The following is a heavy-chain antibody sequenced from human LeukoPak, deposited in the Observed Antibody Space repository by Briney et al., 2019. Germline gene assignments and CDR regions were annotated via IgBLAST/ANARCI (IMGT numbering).Heavy chain of an antibody. Sequence: GGSLRLSCAASGFTLSSYWMTWVRQAPGKGLQWEANINQDGSEMYYVDSVKGRFTISRDNAKNSLYLQMNSLRAEDTAVYYCARSAGEIYYYYGMDVWGQGTTVTVSS. D-gene: IGHD3-16*01. CDR2: INQDGSEM. V-gene: IGHV3-7*04. J-gene: IGHJ6*02. CDR1: GFTLSSYW. CDR3: ARSAGEIYYYYGMDV.